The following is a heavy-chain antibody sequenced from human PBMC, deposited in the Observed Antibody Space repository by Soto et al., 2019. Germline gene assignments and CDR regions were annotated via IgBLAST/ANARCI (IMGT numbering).Heavy chain of an antibody. CDR1: GGTFSSYA. CDR2: IIPIFGTA. D-gene: IGHD5-12*01. V-gene: IGHV1-69*06. J-gene: IGHJ3*02. CDR3: ARGGWLDAFDI. Sequence: GASVKVSCKASGGTFSSYAMSWVRQAPVRVLEWMVGIIPIFGTANYAQKFQGRVTITADKYTSTAYMELSSLRSEDTAVYYCARGGWLDAFDIWGQGTMVTVSS.